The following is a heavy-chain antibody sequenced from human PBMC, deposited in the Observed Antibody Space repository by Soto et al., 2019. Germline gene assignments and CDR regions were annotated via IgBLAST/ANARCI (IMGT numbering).Heavy chain of an antibody. CDR1: GFTPFSYYS. CDR3: ARVRGHSYGYVDY. D-gene: IGHD5-18*01. Sequence: LRLSCAASGFTPFSYYSMNWVRQAPGKGLEWVSFISGRGSPIYYADSVRGRFTISRDNAKNSLSLEMNNLRVEDTAVYYCARVRGHSYGYVDYWGQGTLVTVSS. CDR2: ISGRGSPI. V-gene: IGHV3-48*04. J-gene: IGHJ4*02.